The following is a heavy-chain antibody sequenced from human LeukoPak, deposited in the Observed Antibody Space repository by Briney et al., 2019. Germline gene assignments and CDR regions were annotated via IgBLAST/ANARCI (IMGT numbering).Heavy chain of an antibody. CDR3: ARTGSTVTMLYPFDH. J-gene: IGHJ4*02. V-gene: IGHV4-59*01. CDR1: GGSISPYH. D-gene: IGHD4-17*01. Sequence: SSETLPLTCTVSGGSISPYHWSWIRQPPGKGLERIGYIYYSGSTNYNPSLKSRVSISVDTSKNQFSLRLSSVTAADTAVYYCARTGSTVTMLYPFDHWGQGTLVTVSS. CDR2: IYYSGST.